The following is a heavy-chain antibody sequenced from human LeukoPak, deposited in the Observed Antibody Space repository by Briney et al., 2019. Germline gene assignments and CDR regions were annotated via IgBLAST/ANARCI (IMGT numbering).Heavy chain of an antibody. V-gene: IGHV3-21*01. D-gene: IGHD3-10*01. CDR1: GISFSNYS. CDR3: ARDLLTMVRGSARAH. J-gene: IGHJ4*02. Sequence: GGSLRLSCAASGISFSNYSMNWVRQAPGKGLEWVSLISSSSRFIYYGDSVKGRFTISRDNAKNTLYLQMNSLRAEDTAVYYCARDLLTMVRGSARAHWGQGTLVTVSS. CDR2: ISSSSRFI.